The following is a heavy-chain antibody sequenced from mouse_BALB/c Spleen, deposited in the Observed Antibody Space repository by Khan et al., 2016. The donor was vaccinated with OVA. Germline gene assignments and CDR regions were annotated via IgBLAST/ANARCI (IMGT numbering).Heavy chain of an antibody. V-gene: IGHV9-3-1*01. CDR2: INTYTGDP. Sequence: QIQLVQSGPELKKPGETVKISCKASGYTFTNYGMNWVKQAPGKGLKWMGWINTYTGDPTYADDFKGRFAFSLETSASTAYLQINNLKNEDTATYFCAKGYWYFDVWGAGTTVTVSS. J-gene: IGHJ1*01. CDR1: GYTFTNYG. CDR3: AKGYWYFDV.